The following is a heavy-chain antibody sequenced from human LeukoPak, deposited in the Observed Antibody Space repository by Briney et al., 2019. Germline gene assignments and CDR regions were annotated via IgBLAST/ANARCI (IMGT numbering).Heavy chain of an antibody. CDR3: AELGITMIGGV. CDR2: ISSSGSTQ. Sequence: GGSLRLSCAASGFTFSSYEMNWVRQAPGKGLEWVSYISSSGSTQYYADSVKGRFTISRDNAKYSLYLQMNSLRAEDTAVYYCAELGITMIGGVWGKGTTVTISS. V-gene: IGHV3-48*03. J-gene: IGHJ6*04. CDR1: GFTFSSYE. D-gene: IGHD3-10*02.